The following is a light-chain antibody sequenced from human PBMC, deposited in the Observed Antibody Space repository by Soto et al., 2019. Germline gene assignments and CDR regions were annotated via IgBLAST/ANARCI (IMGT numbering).Light chain of an antibody. CDR3: QQRSNWPHT. CDR2: DAS. J-gene: IGKJ5*01. V-gene: IGKV3-11*01. Sequence: EIVLTQSPGTLSLSPGERATLSCRASQSVSFYLAWYQQKPGQAPRLLIYDASNRATGIPARFSGSGSGTDFTLTISSLEPEDFAVYFCQQRSNWPHTFGQGTRLEIK. CDR1: QSVSFY.